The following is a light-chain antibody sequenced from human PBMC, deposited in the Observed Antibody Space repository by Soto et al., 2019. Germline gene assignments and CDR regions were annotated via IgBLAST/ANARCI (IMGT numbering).Light chain of an antibody. CDR3: CSYTSSSTPWV. CDR1: SSDVGGYNY. V-gene: IGLV2-14*03. CDR2: DVS. J-gene: IGLJ1*01. Sequence: QSVLTQPASVSGSPGQSITISCTGTSSDVGGYNYVSWYQQHPGEANKLMIYDVSDRPSGVSNRFSASKSDNTASLTFSGFQPEDEADYFCCSYTSSSTPWVFGTGTKGTVL.